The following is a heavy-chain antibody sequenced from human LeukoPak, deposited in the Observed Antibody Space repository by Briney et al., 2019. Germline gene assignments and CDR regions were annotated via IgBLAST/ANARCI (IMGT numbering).Heavy chain of an antibody. CDR2: ICGSVSGSGDCT. Sequence: GGSLRLSCAASGFSFGSYAMSWVRQAAGKGLEWVSEICGSVSGSGDCTHYADSVKGRFTISRDNSKNTLYLQMNSLRAEDTAVYYCAKDRYCGGDCYKEYFQHWGQGTLVTVSS. V-gene: IGHV3-23*01. D-gene: IGHD2-21*02. CDR3: AKDRYCGGDCYKEYFQH. J-gene: IGHJ1*01. CDR1: GFSFGSYA.